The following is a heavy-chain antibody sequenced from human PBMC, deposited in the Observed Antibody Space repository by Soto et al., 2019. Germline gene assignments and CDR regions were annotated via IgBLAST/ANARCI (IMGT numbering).Heavy chain of an antibody. CDR3: AISVPLLWFGELSSYFDY. J-gene: IGHJ4*02. D-gene: IGHD3-10*01. CDR2: ISAYNGNT. V-gene: IGHV1-18*01. Sequence: GASVKVSCKASGYTFTSYGISWVRQAPGQGLEWMGWISAYNGNTNYAQKLQGRVTMTTDTSTSTAYMELRSLRSDDTAVYYCAISVPLLWFGELSSYFDYWGQGTLVTVS. CDR1: GYTFTSYG.